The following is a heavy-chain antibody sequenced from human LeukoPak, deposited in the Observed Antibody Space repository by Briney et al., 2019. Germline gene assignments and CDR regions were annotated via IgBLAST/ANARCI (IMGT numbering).Heavy chain of an antibody. Sequence: GRSLRLSCAASGFTFSSYGMHWVRQAPAKGLEWVAIISYDGSNKYYADSVKGRFTISRDNSKNTLYLQMNSLRAEDTAVYYCAKSTTVTQRGYFDYWGQGTLVAVSS. CDR1: GFTFSSYG. V-gene: IGHV3-30*18. CDR2: ISYDGSNK. CDR3: AKSTTVTQRGYFDY. J-gene: IGHJ4*02. D-gene: IGHD4-17*01.